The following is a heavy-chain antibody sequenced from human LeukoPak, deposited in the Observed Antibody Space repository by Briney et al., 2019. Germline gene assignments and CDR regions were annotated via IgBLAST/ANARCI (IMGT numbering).Heavy chain of an antibody. Sequence: SETLSLTCTVSGGSISSYYWSWIRQPPGKGLEWIGYTYYSGSTNYNPSLKSRATISVDTSKNQFSLKLSSVTAADTAVYYCARVLVEMATIVGFDYWGQGTLVTVSS. CDR2: TYYSGST. CDR1: GGSISSYY. CDR3: ARVLVEMATIVGFDY. D-gene: IGHD5-24*01. V-gene: IGHV4-59*01. J-gene: IGHJ4*02.